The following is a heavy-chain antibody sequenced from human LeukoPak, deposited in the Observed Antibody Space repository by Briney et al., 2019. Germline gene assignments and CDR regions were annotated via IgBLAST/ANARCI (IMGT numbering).Heavy chain of an antibody. Sequence: PSETLSLTCTVSGGSISSSSYYWGWIRQPPGKGLEWIGSIYYSGSTYYNPSFKSRVTISVDTSKNQFSLKLSSVTAADTAVYYCARGVEMATITTSPYFDYWGQGTLVTVSS. V-gene: IGHV4-39*01. CDR2: IYYSGST. J-gene: IGHJ4*02. D-gene: IGHD5-24*01. CDR1: GGSISSSSYY. CDR3: ARGVEMATITTSPYFDY.